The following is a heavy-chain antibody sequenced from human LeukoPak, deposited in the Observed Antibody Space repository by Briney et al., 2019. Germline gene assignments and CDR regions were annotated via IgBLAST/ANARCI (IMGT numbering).Heavy chain of an antibody. Sequence: GGSLRLSCAASGFTFSSDGMHWVRQAPGKGLEWVALISYDGGNKYYADSVKGRFTVSKDNSKNTVYLQMTSLRADDTAEYYCAKDSKFEYSSWLGWFAPWGQGTLVTVSS. CDR1: GFTFSSDG. J-gene: IGHJ5*02. CDR2: ISYDGGNK. D-gene: IGHD6-6*01. V-gene: IGHV3-33*06. CDR3: AKDSKFEYSSWLGWFAP.